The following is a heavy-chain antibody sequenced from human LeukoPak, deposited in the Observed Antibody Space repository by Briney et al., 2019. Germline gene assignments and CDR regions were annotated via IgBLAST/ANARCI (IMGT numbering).Heavy chain of an antibody. D-gene: IGHD1-1*01. CDR3: ARGELEPLDY. J-gene: IGHJ4*02. V-gene: IGHV3-48*01. CDR1: GFTFSSYS. CDR2: ISSSSSTI. Sequence: GGSLRLSCAASGFTFSSYSMNWVRQAPGKGLEWVSYISSSSSTIYYADSVKGRFTISRDNAKNSLYLQMNSLRAEDTAVYYCARGELEPLDYWGQGTLVTVSS.